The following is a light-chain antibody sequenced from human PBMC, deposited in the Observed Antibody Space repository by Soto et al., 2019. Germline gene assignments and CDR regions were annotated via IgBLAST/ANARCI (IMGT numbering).Light chain of an antibody. Sequence: QSALTQPASVSGSPGQSITISCTGTSSDIGNYNYVSWYQQHPGKAPKLMIYDVSNRPSGVSKRFSGSKSGYTASQTISGLQAEDEADYYCSSFTSSATYVFGTGTKLTVL. CDR1: SSDIGNYNY. J-gene: IGLJ1*01. CDR2: DVS. CDR3: SSFTSSATYV. V-gene: IGLV2-14*01.